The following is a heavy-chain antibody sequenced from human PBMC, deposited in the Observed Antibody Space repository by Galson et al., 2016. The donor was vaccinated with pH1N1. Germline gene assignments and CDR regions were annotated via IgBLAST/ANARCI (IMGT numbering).Heavy chain of an antibody. CDR3: AKHLYSSVDYFDY. D-gene: IGHD6-19*01. CDR1: GFTFSSCA. J-gene: IGHJ4*02. Sequence: SLRLSCAASGFTFSSCAMSWVRQAPGKGLEWVSSISGSGGRTDYADSVKGRFTISRDNSKNTQSLQMNSMGVEDTALYYWAKHLYSSVDYFDYWGQGTPVTVSS. V-gene: IGHV3-23*01. CDR2: ISGSGGRT.